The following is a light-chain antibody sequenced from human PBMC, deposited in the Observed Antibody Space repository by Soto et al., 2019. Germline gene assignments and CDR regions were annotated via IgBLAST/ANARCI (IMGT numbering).Light chain of an antibody. V-gene: IGKV1-9*01. CDR1: QGIRSY. CDR3: QQLNSYPVT. CDR2: AAF. J-gene: IGKJ1*01. Sequence: DIQLTQSPSFLSASVGDRVTITCRASQGIRSYLAWYQQQPGKAPKLLIYAAFTWQSGVPSRFSGSGSWQEFTLTISSLQPEDFATYYCQQLNSYPVTFGHGTKVEIK.